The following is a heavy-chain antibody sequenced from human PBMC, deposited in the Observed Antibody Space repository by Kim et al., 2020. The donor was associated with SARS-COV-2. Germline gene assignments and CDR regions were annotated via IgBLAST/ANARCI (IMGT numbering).Heavy chain of an antibody. V-gene: IGHV4-59*01. D-gene: IGHD6-19*01. J-gene: IGHJ5*02. Sequence: LKSRVTVSVDTSKNQLSLKLSSVTAADTAVYYCARRNLRWLEGFNWFDPWGQGTMVTVSS. CDR3: ARRNLRWLEGFNWFDP.